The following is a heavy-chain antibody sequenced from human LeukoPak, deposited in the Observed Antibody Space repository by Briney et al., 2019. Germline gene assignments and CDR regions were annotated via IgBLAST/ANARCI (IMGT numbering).Heavy chain of an antibody. CDR3: ARRPGYCSGGSCYSESKRYYFDY. D-gene: IGHD2-15*01. Sequence: GASVKVSCKASGGTFISYAINWVGQAPGQGLEWMGGIIPIFGTANYAQKFQGRVTITADESTSTAYMELSSLRSEDTAVYYCARRPGYCSGGSCYSESKRYYFDYWGQGTLVTVSS. J-gene: IGHJ4*02. CDR2: IIPIFGTA. V-gene: IGHV1-69*01. CDR1: GGTFISYA.